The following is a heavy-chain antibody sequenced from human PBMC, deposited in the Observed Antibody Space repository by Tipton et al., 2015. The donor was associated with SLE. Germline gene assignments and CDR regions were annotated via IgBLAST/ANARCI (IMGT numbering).Heavy chain of an antibody. CDR2: IYHSGST. J-gene: IGHJ2*01. D-gene: IGHD1-1*01. CDR3: ARMEDRWYLDL. V-gene: IGHV4-31*03. CDR1: GGSTNSGGYY. Sequence: TMSLTCTVSGGSTNSGGYYWSWIRQHPGKGLEYIGFIYHSGSTYHNPTLKSRVTISVDTSKNQFSLKLPSVTDADTAVYYCARMEDRWYLDLWGRGTLVSVSS.